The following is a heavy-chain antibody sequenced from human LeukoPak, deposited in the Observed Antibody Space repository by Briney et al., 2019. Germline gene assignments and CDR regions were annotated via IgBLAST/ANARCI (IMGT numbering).Heavy chain of an antibody. CDR1: GYTFTSYA. Sequence: SVKVSCKASGYTFTSYAISWVRQAPGQGLEWMGGIIPIFGTANYAQKFQGRVTITADESTSTAYMELSSLRSEDTAVYYCARGSYSGYDLFDYWGQGTLVTVSS. D-gene: IGHD5-12*01. V-gene: IGHV1-69*13. J-gene: IGHJ4*02. CDR3: ARGSYSGYDLFDY. CDR2: IIPIFGTA.